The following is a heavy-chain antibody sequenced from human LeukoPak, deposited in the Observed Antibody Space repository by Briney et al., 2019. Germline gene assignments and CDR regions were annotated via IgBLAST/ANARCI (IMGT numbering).Heavy chain of an antibody. CDR3: ARQCGSLCPFDY. V-gene: IGHV1-18*01. CDR2: ISAYSGDT. Sequence: ASVKVSCKASGYTFTSYGISWVRQAPGQGLEWMGWISAYSGDTNYAQKFQGRATMTTDTSTSTAYMELRSLRSDDTAVYYCARQCGSLCPFDYWGQGTLVTVSS. D-gene: IGHD1-26*01. CDR1: GYTFTSYG. J-gene: IGHJ4*02.